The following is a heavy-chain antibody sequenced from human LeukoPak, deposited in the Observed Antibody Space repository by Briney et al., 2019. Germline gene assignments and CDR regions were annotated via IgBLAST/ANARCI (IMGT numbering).Heavy chain of an antibody. CDR2: IYPGDSDT. CDR3: VKSSSTWPPVYYFDY. J-gene: IGHJ4*02. D-gene: IGHD6-13*01. Sequence: GESLKISCKGSEYSFMNSWIGWVRQMPGKGLEWMGVIYPGDSDTRYSPSFQGQVTISADKSISTAYLQWSSLKASDTAMYYCVKSSSTWPPVYYFDYWGQGTLVTVSS. V-gene: IGHV5-51*01. CDR1: EYSFMNSW.